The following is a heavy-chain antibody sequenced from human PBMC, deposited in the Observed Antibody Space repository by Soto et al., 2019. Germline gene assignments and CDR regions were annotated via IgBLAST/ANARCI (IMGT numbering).Heavy chain of an antibody. CDR1: GGSISSGGYS. Sequence: PSETLSLTCAVSGGSISSGGYSWSWIRQPPGKGLEWIGYIYHSGSTYYNPSLKSRVTISVDRSKNQFSLKLSSVTAADTAVYYCARGRDYGDDYYYYYGMDVWGQGTTVTVSS. D-gene: IGHD4-17*01. CDR3: ARGRDYGDDYYYYYGMDV. CDR2: IYHSGST. V-gene: IGHV4-30-2*01. J-gene: IGHJ6*02.